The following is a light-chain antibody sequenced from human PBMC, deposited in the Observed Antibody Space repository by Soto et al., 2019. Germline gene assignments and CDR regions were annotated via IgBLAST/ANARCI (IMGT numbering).Light chain of an antibody. Sequence: EIVLTQSPGILYLSPGERATLSCRASQSVRSTYLAWYQQKPGQAPRLLIHGASSRATGIPDRFSGSGSGTDFTLTISRLEPEDFAVYYCQYYSSSLSITFGQGTRLDIK. V-gene: IGKV3-20*01. J-gene: IGKJ5*01. CDR1: QSVRSTY. CDR2: GAS. CDR3: QYYSSSLSIT.